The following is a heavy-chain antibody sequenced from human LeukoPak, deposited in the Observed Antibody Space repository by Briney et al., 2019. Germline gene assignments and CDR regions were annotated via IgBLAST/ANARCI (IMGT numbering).Heavy chain of an antibody. CDR1: GFTFGDYA. J-gene: IGHJ4*02. Sequence: GGSLRLSCTASGFTFGDYAMSWFRQAPGKGLEWVGFIRSKAYGGKTEYAASVKGRFTTSRDDSKSIAYLQMNSLKTEDTAVYYCTRGGGSYRFDYWGQGTLVTVSS. V-gene: IGHV3-49*03. D-gene: IGHD1-26*01. CDR2: IRSKAYGGKT. CDR3: TRGGGSYRFDY.